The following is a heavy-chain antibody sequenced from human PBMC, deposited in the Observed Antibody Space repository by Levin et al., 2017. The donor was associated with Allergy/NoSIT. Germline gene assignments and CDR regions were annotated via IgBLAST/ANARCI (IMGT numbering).Heavy chain of an antibody. CDR2: IYSNGRG. CDR1: DDSFSNYY. V-gene: IGHV4-59*12. CDR3: ARGSLLPYYFDY. J-gene: IGHJ4*02. Sequence: SETVSLTCTVSDDSFSNYYWSWVRQPPGKGLEWIGYIYSNGRGNYNPSLKSRVTMSIDTSKNQFSLKLTSVTAADTAVYYCARGSLLPYYFDYWGPGTLVTVSS.